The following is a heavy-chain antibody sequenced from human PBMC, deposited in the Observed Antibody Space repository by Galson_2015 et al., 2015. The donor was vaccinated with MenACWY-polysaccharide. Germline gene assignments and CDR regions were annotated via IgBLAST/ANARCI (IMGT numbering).Heavy chain of an antibody. CDR3: GSGRNGWYGVGDY. D-gene: IGHD6-19*01. CDR2: VDYSGST. J-gene: IGHJ4*02. CDR1: GGSISSTNYF. V-gene: IGHV4-39*01. Sequence: SETLSLTCTVSGGSISSTNYFWGWIRQPPGKGLEWIGSVDYSGSTYYNPSLRGRVTVSAETSKNQFSLNLRSVTAADTAVYYCGSGRNGWYGVGDYWGQGTPVAVSS.